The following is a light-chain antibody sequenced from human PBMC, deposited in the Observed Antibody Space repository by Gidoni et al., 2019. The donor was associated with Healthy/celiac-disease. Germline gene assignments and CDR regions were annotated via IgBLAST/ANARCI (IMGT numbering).Light chain of an antibody. CDR2: DES. Sequence: SYVLTQPPSVSVAPGKTARITCGGNNIGSKSVHWYQQKPGQAPVLVVYDESERPSGTPERFAGSNSGNTATLTISRVEAGEEADYYCQVWESSSDHWVFGGGTKLTVL. CDR3: QVWESSSDHWV. V-gene: IGLV3-21*03. J-gene: IGLJ3*02. CDR1: NIGSKS.